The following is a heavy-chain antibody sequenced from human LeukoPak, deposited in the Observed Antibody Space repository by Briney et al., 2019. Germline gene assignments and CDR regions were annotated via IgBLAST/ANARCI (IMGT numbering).Heavy chain of an antibody. CDR1: GGSISSYY. V-gene: IGHV4-4*07. Sequence: SKTLSLTCTVSGGSISSYYWSWIRQPAGKGLEWIGRIYTSGSTNYNPSLKSRVTISVDTSKNQFSLKLSSVTAADTAVYYCAREVADFWSGYGFDYWGQGTLVTVSS. CDR3: AREVADFWSGYGFDY. J-gene: IGHJ4*02. D-gene: IGHD3-3*01. CDR2: IYTSGST.